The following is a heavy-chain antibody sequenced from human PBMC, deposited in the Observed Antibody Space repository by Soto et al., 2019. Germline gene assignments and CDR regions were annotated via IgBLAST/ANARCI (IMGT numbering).Heavy chain of an antibody. V-gene: IGHV3-23*01. Sequence: EVQLLESGGGLVQPGGSLRLSCAASGFTFSSYAMSWVRQAPGKGLEWVSAISGSGGSTYYADSVKGRFTISRDNSKNTLYLQMNSLRAEDTAVYYCAKNGRPASILTPLLWFGELSPSGMDVWGQVTTVTVSS. J-gene: IGHJ6*02. CDR2: ISGSGGST. D-gene: IGHD3-10*01. CDR3: AKNGRPASILTPLLWFGELSPSGMDV. CDR1: GFTFSSYA.